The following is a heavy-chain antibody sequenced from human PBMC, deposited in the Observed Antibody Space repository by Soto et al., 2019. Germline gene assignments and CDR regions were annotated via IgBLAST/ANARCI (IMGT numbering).Heavy chain of an antibody. V-gene: IGHV4-59*01. Sequence: QVQLQESGPGLVKPSETLSLTCTVSGGSISSYYWSWIRQPPGKGLEWIGYIYYSGSTNYNPSLKSRVTISVDTSKNQFSLKLSSVTAADTAVYYCAREAVRGVKHAFYIWGQGTMVTVSS. J-gene: IGHJ3*02. CDR1: GGSISSYY. CDR3: AREAVRGVKHAFYI. CDR2: IYYSGST. D-gene: IGHD3-10*01.